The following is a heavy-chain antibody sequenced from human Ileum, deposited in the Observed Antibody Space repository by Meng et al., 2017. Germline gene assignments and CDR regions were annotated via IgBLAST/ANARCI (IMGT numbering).Heavy chain of an antibody. Sequence: SGPTLVKPTQTFTLTCTFSGFLLSTSGVGVGWIRQPPGKALEWLALIYWDDDKRYSPSLKSRLTITKDTSKNQVVLTMTNMDPVDTATYYCAHRPAPRPGYDILTGYYRGVAFDIWGQGTMVTVSS. J-gene: IGHJ3*02. CDR1: GFLLSTSGVG. V-gene: IGHV2-5*02. D-gene: IGHD3-9*01. CDR2: IYWDDDK. CDR3: AHRPAPRPGYDILTGYYRGVAFDI.